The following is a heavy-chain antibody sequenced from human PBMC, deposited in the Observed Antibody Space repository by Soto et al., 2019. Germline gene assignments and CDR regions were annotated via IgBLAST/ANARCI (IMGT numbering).Heavy chain of an antibody. Sequence: QVPLVQSGAEVKKPGASVKVSCKASGYTFTNYYIHWVRQAPGQGLEWMGIINPTSGSTNYAQKFQGRVTLTYDTSTTTVYMELSGLRSEDTAVLYCARDLAAGDHWGQGTLVTVSS. J-gene: IGHJ4*02. V-gene: IGHV1-46*01. D-gene: IGHD6-13*01. CDR1: GYTFTNYY. CDR3: ARDLAAGDH. CDR2: INPTSGST.